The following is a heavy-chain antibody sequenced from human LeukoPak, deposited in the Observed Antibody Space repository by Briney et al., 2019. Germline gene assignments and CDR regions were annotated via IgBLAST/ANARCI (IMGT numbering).Heavy chain of an antibody. CDR2: IYWNDDK. CDR3: ARPYYCRSGFFYC. V-gene: IGHV2-5*01. CDR1: GLSPRSSGVG. J-gene: IGHJ4*02. Sequence: SGPTLVSPTPTLTLTCTFSGLSPRSSGVGVGWIRQPPGKALEWLALIYWNDDKRYSPSLKSRLTVTKDTSKHQVVLRMTNMDPVHTARYYCARPYYCRSGFFYCGGQGTLVTVSS. D-gene: IGHD3-10*01.